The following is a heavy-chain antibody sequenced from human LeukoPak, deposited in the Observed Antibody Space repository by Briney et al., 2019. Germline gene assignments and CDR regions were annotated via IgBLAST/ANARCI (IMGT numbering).Heavy chain of an antibody. CDR2: IYYSGST. CDR1: GGSSGGSFSGSY. D-gene: IGHD3-22*01. Sequence: SETLSLTCAVYGGSSGGSFSGSYWNWIRQPPGKGLEWIGSIYYSGSTYYNPSLKSRVTISVDTSKNQFSLELSSVTAADTAVYYCARAGRTQRITMIVVVTNKGYWFDPWGQGTLVTVSS. V-gene: IGHV4-34*01. J-gene: IGHJ5*02. CDR3: ARAGRTQRITMIVVVTNKGYWFDP.